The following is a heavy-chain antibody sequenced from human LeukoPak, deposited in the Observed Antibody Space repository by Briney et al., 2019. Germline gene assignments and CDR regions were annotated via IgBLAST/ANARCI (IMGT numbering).Heavy chain of an antibody. CDR1: GGSFSGYY. Sequence: SETLSLTCAVYGGSFSGYYWSWIRQPPGKRLEWIGYIYYSGSTNYNPSLKSRVTISVDTSKNQFSLKLSSVTAADTAVYYCACTKYSYADVNAFDIWGQGTMVTVSS. V-gene: IGHV4-59*01. D-gene: IGHD5-18*01. J-gene: IGHJ3*02. CDR2: IYYSGST. CDR3: ACTKYSYADVNAFDI.